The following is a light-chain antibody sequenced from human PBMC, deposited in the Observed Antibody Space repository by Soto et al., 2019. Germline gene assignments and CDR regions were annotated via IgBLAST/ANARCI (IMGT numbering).Light chain of an antibody. J-gene: IGLJ1*01. CDR1: SSDVGAYKF. CDR2: DVT. Sequence: QAVLTQPASESGSPGQSITISYTGTSSDVGAYKFVSWYQHHPGKAPKLIIYDVTTWPSGVSNRFSGSKSGDTASLTISGLQSEDEADYYCSSFTSSSTYVFVTGTKVTVL. CDR3: SSFTSSSTYV. V-gene: IGLV2-14*03.